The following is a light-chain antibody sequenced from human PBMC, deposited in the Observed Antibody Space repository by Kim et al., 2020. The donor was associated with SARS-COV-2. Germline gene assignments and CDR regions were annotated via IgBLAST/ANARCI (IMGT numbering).Light chain of an antibody. J-gene: IGLJ2*01. Sequence: SYELTQPPSVSVSPGQTAYITCSGNKLGDKYVCWYQQKPGLSPVLVIYQDNKRPSGIPERFSGSNSGNTSTLTISGTQAMDEADYYCQAWDSSTVVFGGG. CDR1: KLGDKY. CDR3: QAWDSSTVV. CDR2: QDN. V-gene: IGLV3-1*01.